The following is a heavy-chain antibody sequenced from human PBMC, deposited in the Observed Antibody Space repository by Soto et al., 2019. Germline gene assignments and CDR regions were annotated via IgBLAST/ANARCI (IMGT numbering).Heavy chain of an antibody. CDR3: AKDKDPAAAGTDGMDV. J-gene: IGHJ6*02. Sequence: QVQLVESGGGVVQPGRSLRLSCAASGFTFSSYGMHWVRQAPGKGLEWVAVISYDGSNKYYADSVKGRFTISRDNSKNTVYLQMNSLRAEDTAVYYCAKDKDPAAAGTDGMDVWGQGTTVTVSS. D-gene: IGHD6-13*01. CDR2: ISYDGSNK. V-gene: IGHV3-30*18. CDR1: GFTFSSYG.